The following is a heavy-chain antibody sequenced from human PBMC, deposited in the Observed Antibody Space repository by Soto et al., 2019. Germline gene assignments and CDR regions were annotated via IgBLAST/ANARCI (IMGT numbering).Heavy chain of an antibody. CDR2: IWYDGSNK. J-gene: IGHJ6*02. Sequence: SLRLSCAASGFTFSSYGMHWVRQAPGKGLEWVAVIWYDGSNKYYADSVKGRFTISRDNSKNTLYLQMNSLRAEDTAVYYCARERRQVASRSSRNYYYGMDVWGQGTTVTVSS. V-gene: IGHV3-33*01. CDR1: GFTFSSYG. D-gene: IGHD6-13*01. CDR3: ARERRQVASRSSRNYYYGMDV.